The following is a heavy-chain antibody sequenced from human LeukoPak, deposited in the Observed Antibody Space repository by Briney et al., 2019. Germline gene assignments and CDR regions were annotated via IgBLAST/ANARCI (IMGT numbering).Heavy chain of an antibody. J-gene: IGHJ6*02. CDR2: IYSGGST. CDR3: GLYYYGSGSYYGMDV. Sequence: GGSLRLSCAASGFTVSSNYMSWVRQAPGKGLEWVSVIYSGGSTYYADSVKGRFTISRDNSKNTLYLQMNSLRAEDTAVYYCGLYYYGSGSYYGMDVWGQGITVTVSS. D-gene: IGHD3-10*01. V-gene: IGHV3-66*01. CDR1: GFTVSSNY.